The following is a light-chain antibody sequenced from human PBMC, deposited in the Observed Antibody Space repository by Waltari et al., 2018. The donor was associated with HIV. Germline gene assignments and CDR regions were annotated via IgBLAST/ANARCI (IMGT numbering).Light chain of an antibody. J-gene: IGLJ3*02. CDR1: TGAVTSDFY. CDR2: DTK. CDR3: LLFFGGLWV. V-gene: IGLV7-43*01. Sequence: QTVVTQEPSLTVSPGGTVTLTCSSNTGAVTSDFYPNWVQLRPGQPPPTLISDTKNKHSWTPDRFSGFLFGGKAALTVSGVKPEDEAEYYCLLFFGGLWVFGGGTKLTVL.